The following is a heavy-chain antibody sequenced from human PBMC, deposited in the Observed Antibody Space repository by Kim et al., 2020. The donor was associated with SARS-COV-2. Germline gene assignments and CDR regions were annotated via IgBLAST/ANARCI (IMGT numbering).Heavy chain of an antibody. Sequence: SETLSLTCAVYGGSFSGYYWSWIRQPPGKGLEWIGEINHSGSTNYNPSLKSRVTISVDTSKNQFSLKLSSVTAADTAVYYCARPQPAAGRPGAFDIWGQGTMVTVSS. CDR2: INHSGST. CDR1: GGSFSGYY. V-gene: IGHV4-34*01. D-gene: IGHD6-13*01. CDR3: ARPQPAAGRPGAFDI. J-gene: IGHJ3*02.